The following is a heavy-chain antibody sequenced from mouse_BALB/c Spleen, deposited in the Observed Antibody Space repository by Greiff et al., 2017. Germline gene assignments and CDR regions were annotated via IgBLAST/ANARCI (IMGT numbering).Heavy chain of an antibody. D-gene: IGHD2-1*01. J-gene: IGHJ2*01. Sequence: EVMLVESGGGLVKPGGSLKLSCAASGFTFSSYAMSWVRQTPEKRLEWVASISSGGSTYYPDSVKGRFTISRDNARNILYLQMSSLRSEDTAMYYCARGGDGNYGYWGQGTTLTVSS. V-gene: IGHV5-6-5*01. CDR3: ARGGDGNYGY. CDR2: ISSGGST. CDR1: GFTFSSYA.